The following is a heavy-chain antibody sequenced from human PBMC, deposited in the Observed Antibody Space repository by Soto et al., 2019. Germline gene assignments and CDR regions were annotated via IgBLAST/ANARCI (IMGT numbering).Heavy chain of an antibody. V-gene: IGHV3-30*18. J-gene: IGHJ6*02. Sequence: QVQLVESGGGVVQPGRSLRLSCAVSGFTFSSYGMHWVRQAPGKGLEWVAVISYDGSNKYYADSVKGRFTISRDNSKNTLYLQMNSLRAEDTAVYYCAKDGASYYYYGMDVWGQGTTVTVSS. CDR2: ISYDGSNK. CDR3: AKDGASYYYYGMDV. CDR1: GFTFSSYG. D-gene: IGHD3-10*01.